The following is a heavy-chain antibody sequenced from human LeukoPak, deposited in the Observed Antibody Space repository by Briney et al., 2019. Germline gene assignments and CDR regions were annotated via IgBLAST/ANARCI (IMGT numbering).Heavy chain of an antibody. J-gene: IGHJ4*02. Sequence: ASVKVSCKASGYTFTSYGISWVRQAPGQGLEWMGWISAYNGNTNYAQKLQGRVTMTTDTSTSTAYMELRSLRSDDTAVYYCARGRYYYDSSGLIDYWGQGTLVTVFS. D-gene: IGHD3-22*01. CDR2: ISAYNGNT. CDR1: GYTFTSYG. V-gene: IGHV1-18*01. CDR3: ARGRYYYDSSGLIDY.